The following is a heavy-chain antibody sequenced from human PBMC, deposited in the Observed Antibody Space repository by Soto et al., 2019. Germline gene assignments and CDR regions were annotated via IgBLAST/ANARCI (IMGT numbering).Heavy chain of an antibody. CDR3: ARITIAAAGDV. V-gene: IGHV3-11*05. CDR1: GFTFSDYY. J-gene: IGHJ6*02. Sequence: QVQLVESGGGLVKPGGSLRLSCAASGFTFSDYYMSWIRQAPGKGLEWVSYISSSSSYTNYADSVKGRFTISRDNAKNSLYLQMNSPRAEDTAVYYCARITIAAAGDVWGQGTTVTVSS. D-gene: IGHD6-13*01. CDR2: ISSSSSYT.